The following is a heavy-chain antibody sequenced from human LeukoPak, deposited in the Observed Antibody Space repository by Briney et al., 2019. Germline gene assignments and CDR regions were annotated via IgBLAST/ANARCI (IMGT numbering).Heavy chain of an antibody. V-gene: IGHV1-46*01. CDR2: INPTGGST. CDR3: ARTAARRFDY. D-gene: IGHD6-6*01. CDR1: GGTFSSYA. Sequence: ASVKVSCKASGGTFSSYAISWVRQAPGQGLEWMGIINPTGGSTTYAQKFQGRVTMTRDTSTSTVYMELSSLRSDDTAVYYCARTAARRFDYWGQGTLVTVSS. J-gene: IGHJ4*02.